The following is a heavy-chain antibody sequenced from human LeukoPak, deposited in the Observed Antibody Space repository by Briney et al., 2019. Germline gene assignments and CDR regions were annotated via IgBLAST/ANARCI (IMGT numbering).Heavy chain of an antibody. CDR1: GFTFNKYG. CDR2: IRGRGGNT. D-gene: IGHD3-22*01. Sequence: GGTLRLSCAASGFTFNKYGMSWVPGARGTGLEGVTAIRGRGGNTYNADTVKGRFTISRDNSKNTLSLQMNSLRAEDTAVYYCAKEYDSRGCFFDYWGQGTLVTVFS. V-gene: IGHV3-23*01. J-gene: IGHJ4*02. CDR3: AKEYDSRGCFFDY.